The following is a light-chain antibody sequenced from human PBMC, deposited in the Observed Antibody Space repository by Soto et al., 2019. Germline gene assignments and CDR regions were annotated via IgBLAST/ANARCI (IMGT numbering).Light chain of an antibody. J-gene: IGLJ1*01. V-gene: IGLV2-14*01. CDR1: STDVGRYNY. CDR2: DVS. CDR3: TSYTSDSTYV. Sequence: QSLLTKPASVSGSPGQSIPISCNGTSTDVGRYNYVPWYQQHPGKAPKLMVYDVSNRPSWVSNRFSGSKSGITASLTISGLQAEDEADYYCTSYTSDSTYVFGTGTKVPVL.